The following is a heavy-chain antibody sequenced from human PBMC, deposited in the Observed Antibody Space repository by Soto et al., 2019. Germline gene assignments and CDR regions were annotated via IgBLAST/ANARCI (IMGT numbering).Heavy chain of an antibody. Sequence: DVQLVESGGGLVKPGGSLRLSCAASGFTFSSYIMTWVRQAPGKGLEWVSSISSGSSYIFYADSVKGRFTVSRDDAKNSFYLQMNSLRADDTAVYSCARGSTTTTFWGQGTLVTVSS. CDR1: GFTFSSYI. J-gene: IGHJ4*02. CDR3: ARGSTTTTF. CDR2: ISSGSSYI. V-gene: IGHV3-21*01. D-gene: IGHD4-17*01.